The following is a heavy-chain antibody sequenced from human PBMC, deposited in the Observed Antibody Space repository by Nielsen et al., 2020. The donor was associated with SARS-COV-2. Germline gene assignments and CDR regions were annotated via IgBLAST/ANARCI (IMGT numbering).Heavy chain of an antibody. CDR2: ISGSGGST. V-gene: IGHV3-23*01. Sequence: GESLKISCAASGSTFSSYSMSWVRQAPGKGLEWVSAISGSGGSTYYADSVKGRFTISRDNSKNTLYLQMNSLRADDTAVYYCAKEPSYSSGWLSWFDPWGQGTLVTVSS. CDR3: AKEPSYSSGWLSWFDP. D-gene: IGHD6-19*01. CDR1: GSTFSSYS. J-gene: IGHJ5*02.